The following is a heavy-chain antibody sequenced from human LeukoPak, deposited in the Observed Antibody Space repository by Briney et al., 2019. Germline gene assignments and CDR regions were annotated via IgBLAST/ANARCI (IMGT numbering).Heavy chain of an antibody. CDR2: INPNSGGT. CDR3: ARDHCTSSGCYEYYYYGVDV. Sequence: ASVKVSCKASGYTFTDYYIQWVRKAPGQGLEWMGWINPNSGGTNSAQKFQGRVTMTRDTSVSTAYMELCRLRSDDTAVYYCARDHCTSSGCYEYYYYGVDVWGQGTTVTVSS. V-gene: IGHV1-2*02. J-gene: IGHJ6*02. D-gene: IGHD2-2*01. CDR1: GYTFTDYY.